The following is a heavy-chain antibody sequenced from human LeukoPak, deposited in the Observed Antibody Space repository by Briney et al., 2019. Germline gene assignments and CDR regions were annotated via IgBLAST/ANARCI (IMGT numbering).Heavy chain of an antibody. CDR2: IYYSGST. CDR1: GGSISSSSYY. CDR3: ARLRFGH. J-gene: IGHJ5*02. Sequence: SETLSLTCTVSGGSISSSSYYWDWIRQPPGKGLEWIGSIYYSGSTYYNPSLKSRITISVDTSKNQFSLKLSSVTAADTAVYYCARLRFGHWGQGTLVTVSS. V-gene: IGHV4-39*01.